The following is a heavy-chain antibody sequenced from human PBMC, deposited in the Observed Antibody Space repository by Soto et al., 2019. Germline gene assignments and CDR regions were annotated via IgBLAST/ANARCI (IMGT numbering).Heavy chain of an antibody. CDR2: ISGSGGST. V-gene: IGHV3-23*01. CDR3: AKEFSSFYGSGSYNWFDP. CDR1: GFTFGSYA. Sequence: GGSLRLSCAASGFTFGSYAMSWVGQAPGKGLEWVSAISGSGGSTYYADSVKGRFTISRDNSKNTLYLQMNSLRAEDTAVYYCAKEFSSFYGSGSYNWFDPWGQGTLVTVSS. D-gene: IGHD3-10*01. J-gene: IGHJ5*02.